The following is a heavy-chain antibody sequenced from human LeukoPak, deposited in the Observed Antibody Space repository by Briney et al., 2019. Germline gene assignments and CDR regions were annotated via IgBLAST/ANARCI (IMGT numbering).Heavy chain of an antibody. V-gene: IGHV3-9*01. J-gene: IGHJ5*02. CDR2: ISWNSGSI. CDR1: GFSFDDFA. CDR3: AKEAYSYENWFYP. D-gene: IGHD3-22*01. Sequence: GGSLRLSCAASGFSFDDFAMHWVRQAPGKGLEWVSGISWNSGSIGYADSVKGRFTISRDNAKNSLYLQMNSLRAEDTALYYCAKEAYSYENWFYPWGQGTLVTVSS.